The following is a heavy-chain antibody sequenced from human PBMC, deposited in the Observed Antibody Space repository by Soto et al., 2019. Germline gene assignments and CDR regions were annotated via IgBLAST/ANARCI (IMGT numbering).Heavy chain of an antibody. CDR3: ARDRLMATAGTARHYFGLDV. Sequence: SETRSFTCTVSGGSIRRGGYYWSWVRQNPRKGLEWIGNSYYSGNTYYNPSLKSRLTISVDTSKNQFSLNMSAVTAADTAVYYCARDRLMATAGTARHYFGLDVWGQGTTGT. D-gene: IGHD2-8*01. CDR1: GGSIRRGGYY. V-gene: IGHV4-31*03. J-gene: IGHJ6*02. CDR2: SYYSGNT.